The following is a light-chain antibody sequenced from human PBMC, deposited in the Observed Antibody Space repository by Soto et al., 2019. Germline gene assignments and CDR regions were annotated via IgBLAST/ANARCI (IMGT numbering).Light chain of an antibody. CDR2: AAS. CDR3: QQRSNWPPAFT. Sequence: DIQMTQSPSSLSASVGDRVTITCRASQGISTYLAWYQQKPGKGPNLLIYAASALQSGVPSRFSGGGSGTEFTLTISSLQPEDVATYYCQQRSNWPPAFTFGPGTKVDIK. CDR1: QGISTY. J-gene: IGKJ3*01. V-gene: IGKV1-27*01.